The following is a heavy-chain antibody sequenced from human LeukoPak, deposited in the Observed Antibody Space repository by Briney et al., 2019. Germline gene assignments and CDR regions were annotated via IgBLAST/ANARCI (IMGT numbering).Heavy chain of an antibody. J-gene: IGHJ5*02. CDR2: ITGSGGNT. V-gene: IGHV3-23*01. D-gene: IGHD6-13*01. CDR3: AKESPVAATGRSWFDP. Sequence: PGGSLRLSCAASGLIFSSYAMSWVRQAPGKGLEWVSTITGSGGNTYYADSVKGRFTISRDNSKNTLYLQMNSLRAEDTAIYYCAKESPVAATGRSWFDPWGQGPLVTVSS. CDR1: GLIFSSYA.